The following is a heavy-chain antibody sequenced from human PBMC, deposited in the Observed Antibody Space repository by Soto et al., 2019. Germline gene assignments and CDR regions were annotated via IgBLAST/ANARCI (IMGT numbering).Heavy chain of an antibody. CDR3: ARADIVVVTATLMAVFDY. V-gene: IGHV1-3*01. CDR2: INAGNGNT. CDR1: GYTFTSYA. J-gene: IGHJ4*02. D-gene: IGHD2-21*02. Sequence: GASVKVSCKASGYTFTSYAMHWVRQAPGQRLEWMGWINAGNGNTKYSQKFQGRVTITRDTSASTAYMELSSLRSEDTAVYYCARADIVVVTATLMAVFDYWGQGTLVTVSS.